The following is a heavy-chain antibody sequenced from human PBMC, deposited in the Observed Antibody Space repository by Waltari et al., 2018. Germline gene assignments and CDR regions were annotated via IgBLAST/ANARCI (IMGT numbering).Heavy chain of an antibody. CDR1: GFSCMGFA. V-gene: IGHV3-23*01. J-gene: IGHJ4*02. CDR3: AKGSRGYTNYFFDS. Sequence: EVQLLESAGGLVQPGEALRLSCAASGFSCMGFAMTWVRQAPGEGLECVASISGSGATPFYADSVKGRFTIVRDNSRDTVYLQMNSLRVDDSAVYYCAKGSRGYTNYFFDSWGQGTLVSVSS. D-gene: IGHD3-16*02. CDR2: ISGSGATP.